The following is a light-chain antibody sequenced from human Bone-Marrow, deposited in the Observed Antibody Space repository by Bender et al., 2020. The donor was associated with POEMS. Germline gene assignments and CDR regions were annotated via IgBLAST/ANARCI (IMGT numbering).Light chain of an antibody. CDR3: EDWDERKSGGG. CDR2: YDD. J-gene: IGLJ3*02. V-gene: IGLV1-36*01. Sequence: QSVVPQPPSLSDAPRQRVTISCSGSSSNIGNHCVNLYQQLPGEAPKLLIYYDDLLTPGVSDRFSASKAGTAASLERSERKEEDEERYYWEDWDERKSGGGFGGGNKLT. CDR1: SSNIGNHC.